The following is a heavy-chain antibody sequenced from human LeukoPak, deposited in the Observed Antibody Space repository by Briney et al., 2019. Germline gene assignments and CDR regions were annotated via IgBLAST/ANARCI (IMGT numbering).Heavy chain of an antibody. D-gene: IGHD3-10*01. Sequence: PGGSLRLSCAASGFTFSSYWMSWVRQAPGKGLEWVANIKQDGSEKYYVDSVKGRFTISRDNAKNSLHLQMNSLRAEDTAVYYCARALVGITMVRGVIGYFDYWGQGTLVTVSS. CDR2: IKQDGSEK. V-gene: IGHV3-7*01. J-gene: IGHJ4*02. CDR3: ARALVGITMVRGVIGYFDY. CDR1: GFTFSSYW.